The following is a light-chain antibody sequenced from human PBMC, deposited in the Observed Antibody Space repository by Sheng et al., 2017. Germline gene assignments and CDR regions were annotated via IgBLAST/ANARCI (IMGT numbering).Light chain of an antibody. CDR3: QQYNSYSIT. Sequence: DIQMTQSPSTLSASVGDRVTITCRASQSISGSLAWYQQKPGKAPNLLIYKASTLGSGVPSRFSGSGSGTEFTLTISSLQPDDFATYYCQQYNSYSITFGEGPRW. CDR2: KAS. CDR1: QSISGS. J-gene: IGKJ4*01. V-gene: IGKV1-5*03.